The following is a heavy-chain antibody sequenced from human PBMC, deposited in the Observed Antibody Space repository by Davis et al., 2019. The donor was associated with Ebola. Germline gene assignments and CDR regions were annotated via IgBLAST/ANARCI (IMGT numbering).Heavy chain of an antibody. D-gene: IGHD1-26*01. J-gene: IGHJ3*02. CDR3: ARLGMGGRVGAFDI. V-gene: IGHV1-18*04. CDR2: ISAYNGNT. Sequence: AASVKVSCKASGYTFTSYGISWVRQAPGQGLEWMGWISAYNGNTSYAQKFQGRVTMTRDTSTSTVYMELSSLRSEDTAVYYCARLGMGGRVGAFDIWGQGTMVTVSS. CDR1: GYTFTSYG.